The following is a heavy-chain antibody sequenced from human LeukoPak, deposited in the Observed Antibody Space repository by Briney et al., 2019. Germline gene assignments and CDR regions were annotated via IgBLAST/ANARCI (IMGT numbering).Heavy chain of an antibody. V-gene: IGHV3-30*03. CDR2: ISYDGSNK. D-gene: IGHD3-22*01. Sequence: GRSLRLSCAASGFTFSSYGMHWVRQAPGKGLERVAVISYDGSNKYYADSVKGRFTISRDNSKNTLYLQMNSLRAEDTAVYYCAREAPYLYYDSSGPFDYWGQGTLVTVSS. CDR3: AREAPYLYYDSSGPFDY. J-gene: IGHJ4*02. CDR1: GFTFSSYG.